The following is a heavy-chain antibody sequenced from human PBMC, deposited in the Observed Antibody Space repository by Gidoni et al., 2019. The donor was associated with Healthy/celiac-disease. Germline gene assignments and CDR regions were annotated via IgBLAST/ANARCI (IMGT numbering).Heavy chain of an antibody. D-gene: IGHD6-13*01. CDR2: IWYDGSNK. V-gene: IGHV3-33*01. CDR1: GFTFSSYG. Sequence: QVQLVESGGGVVQPGRSLRLSCAASGFTFSSYGMHWVRQAPGKGLEWVAIIWYDGSNKYYADSVKGRFTISRDNSKNTLYLHMNSLRAEDTAVYYCARVAAAGAHNWFDPWGQGTLVTVSS. CDR3: ARVAAAGAHNWFDP. J-gene: IGHJ5*02.